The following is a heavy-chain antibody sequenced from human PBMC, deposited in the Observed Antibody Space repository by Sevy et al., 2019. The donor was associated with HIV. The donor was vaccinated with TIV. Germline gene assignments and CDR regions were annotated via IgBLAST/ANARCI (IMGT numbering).Heavy chain of an antibody. D-gene: IGHD1-20*01. V-gene: IGHV4-59*01. J-gene: IGHJ4*02. CDR2: IYYNGTT. Sequence: SETLSLTCTVSGGSFSSYYWSWIRQSPGKGLEWIGYIYYNGTTNSSPSLRRRVTISPHTSKSQFSLKLKSVTAADTAVYCGARGKVLFDYWGQGTLVTVSS. CDR3: ARGKVLFDY. CDR1: GGSFSSYY.